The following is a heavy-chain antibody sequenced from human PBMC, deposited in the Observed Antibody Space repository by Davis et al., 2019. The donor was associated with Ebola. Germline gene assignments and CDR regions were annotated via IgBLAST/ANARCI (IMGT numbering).Heavy chain of an antibody. Sequence: SLKISCAASGFTFDDYGMHWVRQAPGKGLEWVSGISWNSGTISYADSVKGRFTISRDNAKNSLYLQMNSLRAEDTAVYYCARDMEWWITRYEFDYWGQGTLVTVSS. CDR2: ISWNSGTI. D-gene: IGHD2-8*01. CDR1: GFTFDDYG. V-gene: IGHV3-9*01. CDR3: ARDMEWWITRYEFDY. J-gene: IGHJ4*02.